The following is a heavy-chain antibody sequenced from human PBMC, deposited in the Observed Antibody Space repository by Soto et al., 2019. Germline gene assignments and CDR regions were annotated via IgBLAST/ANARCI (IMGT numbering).Heavy chain of an antibody. J-gene: IGHJ5*02. Sequence: SVKVSCKASGFTFTSSAVQWVRQARGQRLEWIGWIVVGSGNTNYAQKFQERVTITRDMSTSTAYMELSSLRSEDTAVYYCAAGVMVRGVIKLFNWFDPWGQGTLVTVSS. CDR2: IVVGSGNT. V-gene: IGHV1-58*01. CDR3: AAGVMVRGVIKLFNWFDP. CDR1: GFTFTSSA. D-gene: IGHD3-10*01.